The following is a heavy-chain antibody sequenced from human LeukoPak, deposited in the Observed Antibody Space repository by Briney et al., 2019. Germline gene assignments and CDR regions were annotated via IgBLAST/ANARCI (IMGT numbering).Heavy chain of an antibody. CDR2: ILFLGVT. CDR1: GGSISSYY. V-gene: IGHV4-59*01. J-gene: IGHJ6*03. D-gene: IGHD5-24*01. CDR3: ARESGWLHSYYYDYYMDV. Sequence: ESLSLTCTVSGGSISSYYWSWIRQPPGKGLEWIGYILFLGVTNYNPSLKSRVTISVDTSKNQFSLKLSSVTAADTAVYYCARESGWLHSYYYDYYMDVWGKG.